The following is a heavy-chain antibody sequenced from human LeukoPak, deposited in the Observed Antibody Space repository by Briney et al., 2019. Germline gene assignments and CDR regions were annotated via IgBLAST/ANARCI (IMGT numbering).Heavy chain of an antibody. V-gene: IGHV3-21*01. J-gene: IGHJ6*02. CDR3: ARGPIVVVAASGYYYGMDV. CDR2: SSSSSGYI. Sequence: GGSLRLSCAASGFTFSSYAMSWVRQAPGKGLEWVSYSSSSSGYIYYADSVKGRFTISRDNAKNSLYLQMNSLRAEDTAVYYCARGPIVVVAASGYYYGMDVWGQGTTVTVSS. D-gene: IGHD2-15*01. CDR1: GFTFSSYA.